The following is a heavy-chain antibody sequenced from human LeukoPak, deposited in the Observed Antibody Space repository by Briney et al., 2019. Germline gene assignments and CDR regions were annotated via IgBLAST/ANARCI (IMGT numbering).Heavy chain of an antibody. Sequence: GGSLRLSCAASGLTVSSNYMTWVRQAPGKGLEWVSVIYSGGTTEYADSVKGRFTISRDNSKNTLYVQMNSLRAEDTAVYYCARGPSQTTFGVISKHFFDYWGQGTLVTVSS. V-gene: IGHV3-53*01. CDR2: IYSGGTT. CDR1: GLTVSSNY. D-gene: IGHD3-3*01. CDR3: ARGPSQTTFGVISKHFFDY. J-gene: IGHJ4*02.